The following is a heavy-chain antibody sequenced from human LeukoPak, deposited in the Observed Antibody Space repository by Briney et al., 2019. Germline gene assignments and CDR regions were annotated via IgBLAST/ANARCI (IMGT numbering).Heavy chain of an antibody. CDR2: INSDGSRT. Sequence: GGSLRLSCAASGFTFSNYWMHWVRQAPGKGLVWVSHINSDGSRTTYADSVKGRFTISRDNAKSTLYLQMNSLRAEDTAVYYCPRDPENVIGSQSHFDLWGRGTLVTVSS. CDR3: PRDPENVIGSQSHFDL. D-gene: IGHD1-20*01. V-gene: IGHV3-74*01. CDR1: GFTFSNYW. J-gene: IGHJ2*01.